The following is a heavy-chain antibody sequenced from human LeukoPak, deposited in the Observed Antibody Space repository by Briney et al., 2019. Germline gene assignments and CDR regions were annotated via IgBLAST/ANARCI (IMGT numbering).Heavy chain of an antibody. Sequence: PGGSLRLSCAASGFTFDDYAMHWVRQAPGKGLEWVSLISWDGGSTYYADSVKGRFSISRDNSKKSLYLRMNSLRAEDTALYYCAKGTSSWHEFDYWGQGTLVTVSS. CDR3: AKGTSSWHEFDY. J-gene: IGHJ4*02. V-gene: IGHV3-43D*03. CDR2: ISWDGGST. D-gene: IGHD6-13*01. CDR1: GFTFDDYA.